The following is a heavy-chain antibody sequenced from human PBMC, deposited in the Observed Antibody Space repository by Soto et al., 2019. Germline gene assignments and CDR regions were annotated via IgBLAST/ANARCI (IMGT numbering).Heavy chain of an antibody. CDR2: INHSGST. CDR1: GGSFSGYY. J-gene: IGHJ6*02. V-gene: IGHV4-34*01. CDR3: AREDLRYFEWLQASTNYGMDV. Sequence: SETLSLTCAVYGGSFSGYYWSWIRQPPGKGLEWIGEINHSGSTNYNPSLKSRVTISVDTSKNQSSLKLSSVTAADTAVYYCAREDLRYFEWLQASTNYGMDVWGQGTTVTVS. D-gene: IGHD3-9*01.